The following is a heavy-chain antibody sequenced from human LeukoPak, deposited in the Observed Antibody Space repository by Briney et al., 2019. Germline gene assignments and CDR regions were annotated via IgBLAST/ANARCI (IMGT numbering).Heavy chain of an antibody. J-gene: IGHJ5*02. CDR1: GGSISSGGYY. Sequence: SQTLSLTCTVSGGSISSGGYYWSWIRQHPGKGLEWIGYIYYSGSTYYNPSLKSRVTISVDTSKNQFSLKLSSVTAADTAVYYCARVWLYDSSGYYPGGYWFDPWGQGTLVTVSS. CDR2: IYYSGST. D-gene: IGHD3-22*01. V-gene: IGHV4-31*03. CDR3: ARVWLYDSSGYYPGGYWFDP.